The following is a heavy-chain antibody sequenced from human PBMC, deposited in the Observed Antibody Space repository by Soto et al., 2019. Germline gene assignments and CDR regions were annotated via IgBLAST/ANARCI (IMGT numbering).Heavy chain of an antibody. J-gene: IGHJ4*02. Sequence: QVQLQESGPGLVKPSGTLSLTCAVSGASISSSNWWSWVRQPPGKGLEWIGEVFHSGSTLYSPSLKSRVTMSVDKSKNQFFLKLRSVTAADTAVFYCARRRGFFDYWGQGTLVTVSS. V-gene: IGHV4-4*02. CDR1: GASISSSNW. CDR2: VFHSGST. CDR3: ARRRGFFDY.